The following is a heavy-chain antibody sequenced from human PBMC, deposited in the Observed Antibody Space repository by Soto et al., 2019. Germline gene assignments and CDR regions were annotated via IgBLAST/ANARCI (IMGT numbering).Heavy chain of an antibody. D-gene: IGHD3-16*01. CDR1: GFSFSTYL. CDR2: IKQGGNEK. Sequence: GGSLRLSCAASGFSFSTYLMSWVRQAPGKGLEWVANIKQGGNEKFYVDSVKGRFTISRDNDKKSLYLQMDSLRVEDTAVYYCVGALTYEVPHYYYGMDVWGQGTTVTVSS. V-gene: IGHV3-7*01. J-gene: IGHJ6*02. CDR3: VGALTYEVPHYYYGMDV.